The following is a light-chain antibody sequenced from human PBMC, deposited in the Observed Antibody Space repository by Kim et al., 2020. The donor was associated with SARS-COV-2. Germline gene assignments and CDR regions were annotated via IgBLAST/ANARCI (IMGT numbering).Light chain of an antibody. CDR2: AAS. J-gene: IGKJ4*01. CDR1: HSISSY. Sequence: ASVGDSVPITGLASHSISSYLNWYQQKPGKAPKLLIYAASSLQSVVPSRFSGSGSGTDFTLTISSLQPEDFATYYCQQSYSTPLTFGGGTKVDIK. CDR3: QQSYSTPLT. V-gene: IGKV1-39*01.